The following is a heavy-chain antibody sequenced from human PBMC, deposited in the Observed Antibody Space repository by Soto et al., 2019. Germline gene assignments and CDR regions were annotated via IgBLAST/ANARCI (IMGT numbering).Heavy chain of an antibody. CDR3: ASQAPSGYYPYYFDY. Sequence: QVQLVQSGAEVKKPGASVKVSCKASGYTFTSYGISWVRQAPGQGLEWMGWISAYNGNTTYAQKLQGRVTMTTDTSTSTAYMELRSLRSDDTAVYYCASQAPSGYYPYYFDYWGQGTLVTVSS. CDR2: ISAYNGNT. J-gene: IGHJ4*02. V-gene: IGHV1-18*01. D-gene: IGHD3-22*01. CDR1: GYTFTSYG.